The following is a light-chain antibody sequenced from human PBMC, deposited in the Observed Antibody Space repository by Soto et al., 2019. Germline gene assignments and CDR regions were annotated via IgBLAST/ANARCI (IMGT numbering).Light chain of an antibody. V-gene: IGLV2-14*01. Sequence: QSALTQPASVSGSPGQSITISCTGTSTDVGGYNFLSWYQQHPGKAPKLIIFEVSHRPSGVFHRFSGSKSGNTASLTISGLQAEDEADYYCSSFTGSIAPIIFGTGTKLTVL. J-gene: IGLJ1*01. CDR3: SSFTGSIAPII. CDR1: STDVGGYNF. CDR2: EVS.